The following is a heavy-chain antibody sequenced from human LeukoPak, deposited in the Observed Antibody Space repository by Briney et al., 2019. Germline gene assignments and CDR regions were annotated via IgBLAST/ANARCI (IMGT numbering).Heavy chain of an antibody. D-gene: IGHD6-13*01. J-gene: IGHJ4*02. CDR2: INHSGST. V-gene: IGHV4-34*01. CDR3: ARLRIAAGQKPGRSREIDY. Sequence: SVTLSLAFAVYGGSFSCYYWSWMRQPPGKGREWIGEINHSGSTNYNPTLKRRVTISLDRSKNQVSLKVRSVTAGDTAVYYCARLRIAAGQKPGRSREIDYWGQGTLVTVSS. CDR1: GGSFSCYY.